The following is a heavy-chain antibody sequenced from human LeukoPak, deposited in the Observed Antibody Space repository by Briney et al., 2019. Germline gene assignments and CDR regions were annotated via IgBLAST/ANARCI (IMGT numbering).Heavy chain of an antibody. Sequence: ASVKVSCKPSGGTFSSYDIRWVRQATGQGLEWMGWMNPNSGNTGYAQKFQGRVTMTTDTSTSTAYMELRSLRSDDTAVYYCAIVDIFTGYYYFDYWGQGTLVTVSS. CDR3: AIVDIFTGYYYFDY. D-gene: IGHD3-9*01. CDR1: GGTFSSYD. V-gene: IGHV1-8*02. CDR2: MNPNSGNT. J-gene: IGHJ4*02.